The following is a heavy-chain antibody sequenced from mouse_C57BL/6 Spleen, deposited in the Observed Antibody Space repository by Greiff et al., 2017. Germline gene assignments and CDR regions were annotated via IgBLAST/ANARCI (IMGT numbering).Heavy chain of an antibody. CDR1: GYTFTDYN. V-gene: IGHV1-22*01. Sequence: EVQLQQSGPELVKPGASVKMSCKASGYTFTDYNMHWVKQSHGKSLEWIGYINPNNGGTSYNQKFNGKATLTVNKSSSTAYMELRSLTSEDSAVYYCARSATVVAVPFDYWGQGTTLTVSS. CDR3: ARSATVVAVPFDY. CDR2: INPNNGGT. D-gene: IGHD1-1*01. J-gene: IGHJ2*01.